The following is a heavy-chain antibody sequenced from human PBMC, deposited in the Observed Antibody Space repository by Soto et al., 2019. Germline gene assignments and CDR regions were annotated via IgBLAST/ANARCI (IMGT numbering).Heavy chain of an antibody. CDR3: ARDGGYYDSSFDY. CDR1: GASISNSY. V-gene: IGHV4-59*01. J-gene: IGHJ4*02. CDR2: IYYSGTT. Sequence: SETLSLTCTVSGASISNSYWSWIRQPPGKRLEWIGYIYYSGTTNYNPSLNSRVTISVDTSKNQFSLTLTSVTAADTAVYYCARDGGYYDSSFDYWGQGTLVTVSS. D-gene: IGHD3-22*01.